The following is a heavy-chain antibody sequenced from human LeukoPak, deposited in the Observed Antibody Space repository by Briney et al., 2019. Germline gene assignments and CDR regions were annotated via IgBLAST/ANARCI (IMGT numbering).Heavy chain of an antibody. V-gene: IGHV3-7*04. CDR1: GFSFSNYW. CDR3: ARGAKYDFWSGYYIY. J-gene: IGHJ4*02. Sequence: GGSPRLSCAASGFSFSNYWMSWVRQAPGKGQEWVANIKQDGSEKYYVDSVKGRFTMSRDNAKKLLYLQVNSLRDEDTAVYYCARGAKYDFWSGYYIYWGQGTLVTVSS. CDR2: IKQDGSEK. D-gene: IGHD3-3*01.